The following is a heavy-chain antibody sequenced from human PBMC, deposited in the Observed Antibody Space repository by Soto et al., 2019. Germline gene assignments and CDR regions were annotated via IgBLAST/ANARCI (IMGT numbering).Heavy chain of an antibody. Sequence: GGSLRLSCAASGFTFSSYAMSWVRQAPGKGLEWVSAISGSGGSTYYADSVKGRFTISRDNSKNTLYLQMNSLRAEDTAVYYCAKENYDFWTWDYYYYYMDVWGKGTTVTVSS. J-gene: IGHJ6*03. CDR3: AKENYDFWTWDYYYYYMDV. D-gene: IGHD3-3*01. V-gene: IGHV3-23*01. CDR1: GFTFSSYA. CDR2: ISGSGGST.